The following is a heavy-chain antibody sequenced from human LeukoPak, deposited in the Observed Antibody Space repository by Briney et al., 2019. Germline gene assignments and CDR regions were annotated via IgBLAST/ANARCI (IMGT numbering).Heavy chain of an antibody. CDR2: ISRSGGTK. J-gene: IGHJ4*02. D-gene: IGHD6-13*01. CDR3: ARDGPAAGPPTDLDY. CDR1: GFTFSSYE. V-gene: IGHV3-48*03. Sequence: GGSLRPSCAASGFTFSSYEVNWVRQAPGKGLEWLSYISRSGGTKYYAGSVMGRFTISRDNAKNSLSLQMNSLRAEDTAVYYCARDGPAAGPPTDLDYWGQGTLVTVSS.